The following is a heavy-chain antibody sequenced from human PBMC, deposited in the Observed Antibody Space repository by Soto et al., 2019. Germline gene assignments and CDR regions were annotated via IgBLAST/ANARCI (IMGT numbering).Heavy chain of an antibody. V-gene: IGHV3-30-3*01. CDR1: GFTFSSYA. Sequence: QVQLVESGGGVVQPGRSLRLSCAASGFTFSSYAMHWVRQAPGKGLEWVAVISYDGNNKYYADSVKGRFTISRDNSKNTLYLQMNSLRAEDTSVYYCARDFDYWGQGTLVTVSS. CDR3: ARDFDY. CDR2: ISYDGNNK. J-gene: IGHJ4*02.